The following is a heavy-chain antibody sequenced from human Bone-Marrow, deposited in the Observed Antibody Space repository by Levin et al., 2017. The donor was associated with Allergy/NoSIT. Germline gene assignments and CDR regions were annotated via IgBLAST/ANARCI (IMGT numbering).Heavy chain of an antibody. D-gene: IGHD2-2*01. CDR3: ASLSCTSTSCDDY. Sequence: ASVKVSCAASGITFSSYSMNWVRQAPGKGLEWVSYITGSSSTIYYADSVKGRFTISRDNAKNSLYLQMNSLRVEDTAVYYCASLSCTSTSCDDYWGQGTLVTVSS. CDR1: GITFSSYS. J-gene: IGHJ4*02. V-gene: IGHV3-48*01. CDR2: ITGSSSTI.